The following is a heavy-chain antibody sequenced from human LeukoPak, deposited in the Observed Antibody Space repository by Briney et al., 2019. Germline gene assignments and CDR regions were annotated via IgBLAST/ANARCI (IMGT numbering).Heavy chain of an antibody. CDR3: ARQVDTAMVLYFDY. CDR1: GGSISSSSYY. V-gene: IGHV4-39*01. D-gene: IGHD5-18*01. Sequence: SETLSLTCTVSGGSISSSSYYWGWIRQPPGKGLEWIGSIYYSGSTYYNPSLKSRVTISVDTSKNQFSLKLSSVTAADTAVYYCARQVDTAMVLYFDYWGQGTLVTVSS. CDR2: IYYSGST. J-gene: IGHJ4*02.